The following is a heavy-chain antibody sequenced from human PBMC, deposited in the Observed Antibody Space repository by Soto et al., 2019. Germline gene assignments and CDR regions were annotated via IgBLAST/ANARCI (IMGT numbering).Heavy chain of an antibody. Sequence: QVQLQESGPGLVKPSQTLSLTCTVSGGSISSGGYYWSWIRQHPGKGLEWIGYIYYSGSTYYNPSLKSRVTISVDTSKNQFSLKLSSVTAADTAVYYCARGRITIFGVRHYYFDYWGQGTLVTVSS. CDR3: ARGRITIFGVRHYYFDY. V-gene: IGHV4-31*03. CDR1: GGSISSGGYY. CDR2: IYYSGST. D-gene: IGHD3-3*01. J-gene: IGHJ4*02.